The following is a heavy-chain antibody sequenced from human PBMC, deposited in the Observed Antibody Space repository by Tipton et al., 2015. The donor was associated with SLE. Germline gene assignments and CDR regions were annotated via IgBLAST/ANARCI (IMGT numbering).Heavy chain of an antibody. Sequence: TLSLTCAVSGGSITTYYWSWIRQSPGKGLEWIGYFYYSGSTKYNPSLKSRVTMSVDTSKNHFSVKLSSVTAADTAIYYCAGAWQGYCSGGTCYVLDYWGQGTLVTVSS. V-gene: IGHV4-59*01. CDR1: GGSITTYY. CDR3: AGAWQGYCSGGTCYVLDY. D-gene: IGHD2-15*01. J-gene: IGHJ4*02. CDR2: FYYSGST.